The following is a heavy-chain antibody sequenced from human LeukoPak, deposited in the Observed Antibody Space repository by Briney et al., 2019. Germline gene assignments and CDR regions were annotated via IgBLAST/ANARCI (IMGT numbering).Heavy chain of an antibody. J-gene: IGHJ5*01. CDR1: GYTFTSYD. D-gene: IGHD6-25*01. V-gene: IGHV1-8*01. CDR2: MNPNSGNT. CDR3: ARRGARAATYWFDS. Sequence: ASVKVSCKASGYTFTSYDINWVRQATGQGLEWMGWMNPNSGNTGYAQKFQGRVTMTRNTSISTAYMELSSLRSEDTAVYYCARRGARAATYWFDSWGQGTLVTVSS.